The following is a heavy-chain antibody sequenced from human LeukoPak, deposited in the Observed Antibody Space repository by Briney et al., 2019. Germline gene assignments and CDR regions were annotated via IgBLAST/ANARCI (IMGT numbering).Heavy chain of an antibody. Sequence: ASVKVSCKASGGTLNSYSISWVRQAPGQGLNWMGRIIPMLRTTNYAQEFKGRVTITMDASTTTVYMELSSLRFEDTAIYYCARSGAGTTVGYNWFDPWGQGTLVTVSS. J-gene: IGHJ5*02. CDR1: GGTLNSYS. V-gene: IGHV1-69*11. CDR2: IIPMLRTT. D-gene: IGHD1-1*01. CDR3: ARSGAGTTVGYNWFDP.